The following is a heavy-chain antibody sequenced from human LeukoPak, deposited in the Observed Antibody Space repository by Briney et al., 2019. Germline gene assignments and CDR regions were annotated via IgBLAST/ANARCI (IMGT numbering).Heavy chain of an antibody. CDR2: MNPNSGNT. Sequence: ASVKVSCKACGYTFTSYGINWVRQAPGQGLEWMGWMNPNSGNTGYAQKFQGRVTMTRNTSISTAYMELSSLISEDTAMYYCARRIAAGATAIGYWGQGTLVTVSP. J-gene: IGHJ4*02. CDR1: GYTFTSYG. CDR3: ARRIAAGATAIGY. D-gene: IGHD6-13*01. V-gene: IGHV1-8*01.